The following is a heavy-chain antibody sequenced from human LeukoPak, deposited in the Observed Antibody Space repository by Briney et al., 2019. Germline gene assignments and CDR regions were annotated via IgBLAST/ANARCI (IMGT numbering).Heavy chain of an antibody. Sequence: SETLSLTCTVSGGSISSSSYYWGWIRQPPGKRLEGIGSIYYSGSTYYNPSLKSRVTISVDTSKNQFSLKLSSVTPADTAVYYCASAVDTMIVVDPPDAFDIWGQGTMVTVSS. J-gene: IGHJ3*02. CDR1: GGSISSSSYY. D-gene: IGHD3-22*01. V-gene: IGHV4-39*01. CDR2: IYYSGST. CDR3: ASAVDTMIVVDPPDAFDI.